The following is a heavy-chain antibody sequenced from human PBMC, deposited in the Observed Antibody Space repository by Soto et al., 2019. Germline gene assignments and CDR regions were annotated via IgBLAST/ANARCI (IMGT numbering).Heavy chain of an antibody. CDR1: GFTFDDYA. CDR2: ISWNSGSI. CDR3: AKGSTVTTFYFDY. J-gene: IGHJ4*02. Sequence: PGGSLRLSCAASGFTFDDYAMHWVRQAPGKGLEWVSGISWNSGSIGYADSVKGRFTISRDNAKNSLYLQMNSLRAEDTALYYCAKGSTVTTFYFDYWGQGTLVTVSS. V-gene: IGHV3-9*01. D-gene: IGHD4-17*01.